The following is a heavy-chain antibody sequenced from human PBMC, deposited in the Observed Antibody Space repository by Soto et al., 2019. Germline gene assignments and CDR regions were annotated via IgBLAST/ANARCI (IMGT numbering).Heavy chain of an antibody. Sequence: ASVKVSCKASGYTFTSYGISWVRQAPGQGLEWMGWISAYNGNTNYAQKLQGRVTMTTDTSTSTAYMELRSLRSDDTAVYYCARDLKYYDILTGYYVDYYYGMDVWGQGTTVTVSS. CDR3: ARDLKYYDILTGYYVDYYYGMDV. CDR1: GYTFTSYG. J-gene: IGHJ6*02. CDR2: ISAYNGNT. V-gene: IGHV1-18*01. D-gene: IGHD3-9*01.